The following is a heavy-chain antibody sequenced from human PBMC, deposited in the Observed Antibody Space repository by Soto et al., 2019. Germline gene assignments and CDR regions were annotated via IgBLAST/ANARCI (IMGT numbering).Heavy chain of an antibody. CDR1: GGSISSGGYY. D-gene: IGHD5-18*01. V-gene: IGHV4-31*03. CDR3: ARVNTAMVTWWFDP. Sequence: QVQLQESGPGLVKPSQTLSLTCTVSGGSISSGGYYWSWIRQHPGKGLEWIGYIYYSGSTYYNPSLMRRVTISVVSSKKPFSLMLSSVTAANTAVYYWARVNTAMVTWWFDPWGQGTLVTVSS. CDR2: IYYSGST. J-gene: IGHJ5*02.